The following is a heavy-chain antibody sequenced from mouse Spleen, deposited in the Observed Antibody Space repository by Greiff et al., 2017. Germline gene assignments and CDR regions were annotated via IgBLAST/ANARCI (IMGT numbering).Heavy chain of an antibody. CDR2: IDPNSGGT. V-gene: IGHV1-72*01. J-gene: IGHJ2*01. Sequence: KPGRGLEWIGRIDPNSGGTKYNEKFKSKATLTVDKPSSTAYMQLSSLTSEDSAVYYCARGTTVVEDYFDYWGQGTTLTVSS. CDR3: ARGTTVVEDYFDY. D-gene: IGHD1-1*01.